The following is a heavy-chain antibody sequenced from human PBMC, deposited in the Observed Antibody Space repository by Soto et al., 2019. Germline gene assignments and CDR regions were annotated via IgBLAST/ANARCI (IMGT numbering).Heavy chain of an antibody. Sequence: SETLSLTCAVYGGSFSGYYWTWIRQPPGKGLEWIGEINHSGTINFNPSLKSRPTISLDTSKKHFFLKLSSVTDADTAAYYCARADRTLVTSYSLDVWGQGTTVTVSS. CDR1: GGSFSGYY. CDR3: ARADRTLVTSYSLDV. V-gene: IGHV4-34*01. CDR2: INHSGTI. D-gene: IGHD2-21*02. J-gene: IGHJ6*02.